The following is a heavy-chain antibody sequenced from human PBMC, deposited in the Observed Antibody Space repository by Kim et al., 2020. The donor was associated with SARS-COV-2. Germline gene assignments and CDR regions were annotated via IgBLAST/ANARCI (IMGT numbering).Heavy chain of an antibody. V-gene: IGHV4-34*01. D-gene: IGHD3-22*01. CDR1: GGSFSGYY. J-gene: IGHJ3*02. CDR2: INHSGST. CDR3: ARRFTYYYDRRKAFDI. Sequence: SETLSLTCAVYGGSFSGYYWSWIRQPPGKGLEWIGEINHSGSTNYNPSLKSRVTISVDTSKNQFSLKLSSVTAADTAVYYCARRFTYYYDRRKAFDIWGQGTMVTVSS.